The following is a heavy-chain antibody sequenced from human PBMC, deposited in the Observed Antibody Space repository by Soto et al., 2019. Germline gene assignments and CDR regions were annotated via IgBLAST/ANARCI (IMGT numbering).Heavy chain of an antibody. V-gene: IGHV3-21*01. J-gene: IGHJ4*02. CDR2: VSFRGDI. CDR1: GFMFSSYT. D-gene: IGHD2-2*01. CDR3: ARGCSSASCYYY. Sequence: PWGSLRLSCTASGFMFSSYTINWVRQSPGKGLEWVSSVSFRGDIYYADSLEGRFTISRDDAKNSLYLQMNSLRAEDTAVYYCARGCSSASCYYYWGQGTLVTVSS.